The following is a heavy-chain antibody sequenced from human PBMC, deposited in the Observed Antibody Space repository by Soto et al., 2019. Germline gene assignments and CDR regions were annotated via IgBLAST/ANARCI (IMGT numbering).Heavy chain of an antibody. V-gene: IGHV3-43*01. CDR3: AKSKSGYDPCFDY. CDR2: ISWDGGST. J-gene: IGHJ4*02. Sequence: EVQLVESGGVVVQPGGSLRLSCAASGFTFDDYTMHWVRQAPGKGLEWVSLISWDGGSTYYADSVKGRFTISRDNSKNSLYLQMNSLRTEDTALYYCAKSKSGYDPCFDYWGQGTLVTVSS. D-gene: IGHD5-12*01. CDR1: GFTFDDYT.